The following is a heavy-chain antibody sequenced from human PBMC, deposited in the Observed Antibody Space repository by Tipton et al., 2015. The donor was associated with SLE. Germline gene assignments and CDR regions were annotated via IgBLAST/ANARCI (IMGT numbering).Heavy chain of an antibody. D-gene: IGHD6-19*01. CDR1: GASISSHY. Sequence: LRLSCTVSGASISSHYWSWIRQTPGKRLEWIGFVYYTGRTYYNLSLRSRVTISIDTSKKQFSLRLSSVTAADTAVYYCARESVAVADKGHFDYWGQGTLVVVSS. CDR2: VYYTGRT. V-gene: IGHV4-59*11. CDR3: ARESVAVADKGHFDY. J-gene: IGHJ4*02.